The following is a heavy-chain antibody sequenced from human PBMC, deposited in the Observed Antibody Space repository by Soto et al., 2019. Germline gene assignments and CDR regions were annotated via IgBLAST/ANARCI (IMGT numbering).Heavy chain of an antibody. D-gene: IGHD3-10*01. CDR1: GGSISSYY. CDR2: IYYSGST. J-gene: IGHJ6*02. CDR3: ARAMVRGIYGMDV. V-gene: IGHV4-59*01. Sequence: QVQLQESGPGLVKPSETLSLTCTVSGGSISSYYWSWIRQPPGKGLEWIGYIYYSGSTNYNPSLKSRVTISVDTSKSQFSLKLSSVTAADTAVYYCARAMVRGIYGMDVWGQGTTVTVSS.